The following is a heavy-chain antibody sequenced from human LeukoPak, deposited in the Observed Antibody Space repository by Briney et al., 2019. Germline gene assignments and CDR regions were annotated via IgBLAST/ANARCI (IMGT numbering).Heavy chain of an antibody. CDR1: GFTFSTYA. CDR2: INGRGGAT. Sequence: GGSLRLSCAASGFTFSTYAMSWVRQAPGKGLEWVSVINGRGGATAYAGSVRGRFSISRDNSKSTLYLHMSSLRAEDTAMYFCAKDKTVDTTMIIGHWGQGTPVTVSS. CDR3: AKDKTVDTTMIIGH. D-gene: IGHD5-18*01. J-gene: IGHJ4*02. V-gene: IGHV3-23*01.